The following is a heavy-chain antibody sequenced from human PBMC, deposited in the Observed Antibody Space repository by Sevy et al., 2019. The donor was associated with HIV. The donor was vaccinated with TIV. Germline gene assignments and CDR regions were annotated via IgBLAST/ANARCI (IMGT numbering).Heavy chain of an antibody. Sequence: RGSLRLSCAASGFTFSDHYMEWVRQAPGKGLEWVGRIRNKADSYTTEYAASVKGRFTISRDDSKNSLHLLMNSLKTEDTAVYYCATHAGIAAAGRVFDYWGQGTLVTVSS. CDR3: ATHAGIAAAGRVFDY. D-gene: IGHD6-13*01. J-gene: IGHJ4*02. CDR1: GFTFSDHY. CDR2: IRNKADSYTT. V-gene: IGHV3-72*01.